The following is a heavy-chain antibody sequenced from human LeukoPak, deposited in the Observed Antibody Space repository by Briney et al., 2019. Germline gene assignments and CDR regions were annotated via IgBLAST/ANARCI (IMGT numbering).Heavy chain of an antibody. CDR3: AREHSSSSVVTAISDAFDI. J-gene: IGHJ3*02. Sequence: PSETLSLTCTVSGGSISSYYWSRIRQPPGKGLEWIGYIYYSGSTNYNPSLKSRVTISVDTSKNQFSLKLSSVTAADTAVYYCAREHSSSSVVTAISDAFDIWGQGTMVTVSS. D-gene: IGHD2-21*02. CDR1: GGSISSYY. V-gene: IGHV4-59*01. CDR2: IYYSGST.